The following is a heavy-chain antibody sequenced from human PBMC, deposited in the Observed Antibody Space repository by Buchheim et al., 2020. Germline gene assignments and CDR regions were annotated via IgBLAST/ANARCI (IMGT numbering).Heavy chain of an antibody. CDR3: AREGLTIFGVVSYYYYGMDV. CDR1: GFTFSSYW. V-gene: IGHV3-7*01. Sequence: EVQLVESGGGLVQPGGSLRLSCAASGFTFSSYWMSWFRQAPGKGLEWVANINQDGSEKSYVASVKGRFTISRDTAKNSLYLQMNSLRAEDTAVYYCAREGLTIFGVVSYYYYGMDVWGQGTT. J-gene: IGHJ6*02. CDR2: INQDGSEK. D-gene: IGHD3-3*01.